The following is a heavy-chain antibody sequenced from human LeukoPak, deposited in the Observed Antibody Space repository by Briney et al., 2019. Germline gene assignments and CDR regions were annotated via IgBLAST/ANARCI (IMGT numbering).Heavy chain of an antibody. Sequence: QPGGSLRLSCADSGFTFHDYAMHWVRQAPGKGLEWVSGISWNSGIIGYADSVKGRFTTSRDNAKNSLYLQMNSLRPEDTALYYCTKDSVAMVTTSDYWGQGTLVTVSS. CDR3: TKDSVAMVTTSDY. CDR2: ISWNSGII. D-gene: IGHD5-18*01. V-gene: IGHV3-9*01. J-gene: IGHJ4*02. CDR1: GFTFHDYA.